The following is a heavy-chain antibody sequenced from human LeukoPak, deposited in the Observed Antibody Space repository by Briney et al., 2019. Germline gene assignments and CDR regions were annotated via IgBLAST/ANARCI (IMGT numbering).Heavy chain of an antibody. CDR3: ARGGEMATRTKAFDI. CDR2: ISSSSSTI. D-gene: IGHD5-24*01. V-gene: IGHV3-11*01. CDR1: GFTFSDYY. Sequence: GGSLRLSCAASGFTFSDYYMSWVRQAPGKGLEWVSYISSSSSTIYYADSVKGRFTISTDNAKNSLYLQMNSLRAEDTAVYYCARGGEMATRTKAFDIWGQGTMVTVSS. J-gene: IGHJ3*02.